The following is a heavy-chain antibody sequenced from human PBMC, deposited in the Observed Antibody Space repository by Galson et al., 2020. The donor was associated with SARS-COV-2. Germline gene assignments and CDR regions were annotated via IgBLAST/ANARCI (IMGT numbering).Heavy chain of an antibody. D-gene: IGHD4-17*01. V-gene: IGHV4-30-4*01. CDR3: ARTSSTATREYYFDY. Sequence: SETLSLTCTVSGDSISSDDFYWSWIRQTPGTGLEWIGDIHSSGNTYYNPSLMSRGTISVDTSKNQFSLRLSSVTAADTAVYFCARTSSTATREYYFDYWGRGTLVSVSS. J-gene: IGHJ4*02. CDR1: GDSISSDDFY. CDR2: IHSSGNT.